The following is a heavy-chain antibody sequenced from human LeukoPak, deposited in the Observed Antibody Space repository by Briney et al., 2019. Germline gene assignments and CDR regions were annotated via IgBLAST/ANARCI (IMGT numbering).Heavy chain of an antibody. CDR3: ARMSTVVTWGVFDY. CDR2: IYTSGST. D-gene: IGHD4-23*01. J-gene: IGHJ4*02. V-gene: IGHV4-4*07. Sequence: SETLSLTCTVSGGSFSTYYWSWIRQPAGKGLEWIGRIYTSGSTNYNPSLKSRVTMSVDTSKNQFSLKLSSVTAADTAVYYCARMSTVVTWGVFDYWGQGTLVTVSS. CDR1: GGSFSTYY.